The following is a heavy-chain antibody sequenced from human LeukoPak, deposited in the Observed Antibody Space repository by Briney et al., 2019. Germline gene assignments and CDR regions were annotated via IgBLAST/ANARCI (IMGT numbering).Heavy chain of an antibody. CDR2: IIPILGIA. D-gene: IGHD2-2*01. CDR3: ARAVVVPAARRLEYFQH. J-gene: IGHJ1*01. V-gene: IGHV1-69*04. Sequence: GASVKVSCKASGGTFSSYAISWVRQAPGQGLEWMGRIIPILGIASYAQKFQGRVTMTRDTSTSTVYMELSSLGSEDTAVYYCARAVVVPAARRLEYFQHWGQGTLVTVSS. CDR1: GGTFSSYA.